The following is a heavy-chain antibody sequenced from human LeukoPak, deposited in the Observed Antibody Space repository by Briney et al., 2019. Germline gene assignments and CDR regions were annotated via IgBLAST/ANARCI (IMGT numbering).Heavy chain of an antibody. Sequence: GGSLRLSCAASGFTFSSYGMHWVRQAPGKGLEWVAVIWYDGSNKYYADSVKGRFTLSSDDPRNTVYLQMNNLRVEDTAIYYCAKANWVSNADAVWWGQGIQVTVSS. D-gene: IGHD1-1*01. J-gene: IGHJ4*02. CDR1: GFTFSSYG. V-gene: IGHV3-33*06. CDR3: AKANWVSNADAVW. CDR2: IWYDGSNK.